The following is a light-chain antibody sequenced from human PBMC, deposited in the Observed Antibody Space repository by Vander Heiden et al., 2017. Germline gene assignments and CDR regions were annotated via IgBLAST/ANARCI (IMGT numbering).Light chain of an antibody. CDR3: ASWDGSLNGWV. Sequence: QSVLTHAPSASGIRGQRVTPSCSGSSSNHGRNPVHWYRQLPGTPPQLLICSNNQRPSGVPDRVSGSKSGTSASLAISVLQSEDEADYYCASWDGSLNGWVFGGGTKLTVL. V-gene: IGLV1-44*01. CDR2: SNN. CDR1: SSNHGRNP. J-gene: IGLJ3*02.